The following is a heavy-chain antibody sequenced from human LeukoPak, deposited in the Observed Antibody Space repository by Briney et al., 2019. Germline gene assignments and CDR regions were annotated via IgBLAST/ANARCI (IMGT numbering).Heavy chain of an antibody. CDR2: IHPSGGST. V-gene: IGHV1-46*01. CDR3: ARDSSVGTVTTISY. CDR1: RYTLTSYY. D-gene: IGHD4-17*01. Sequence: ASVNVSCKASRYTLTSYYMHWVRPAPGQGLEWMGMIHPSGGSTSHAQKFQGRVTMTRDTSTSTVYMELRSLRSEDTAVYYCARDSSVGTVTTISYWGQGTLVIVSS. J-gene: IGHJ4*02.